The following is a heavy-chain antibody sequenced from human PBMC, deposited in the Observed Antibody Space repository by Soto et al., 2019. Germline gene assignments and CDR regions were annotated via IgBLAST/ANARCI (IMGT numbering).Heavy chain of an antibody. J-gene: IGHJ4*02. D-gene: IGHD3-10*01. CDR3: ARGRASGSYYLLDY. CDR1: VNTFTSYD. Sequence: QVQLVQSGAEVKKPGASVKVSCKASVNTFTSYDINWVRQATGHGLEWMGWINPNSGNIGYAQKFQGRVTMTRDTAIRTAYMEVSRLRSDDTAVYYCARGRASGSYYLLDYWGQGTLVTVSS. CDR2: INPNSGNI. V-gene: IGHV1-8*01.